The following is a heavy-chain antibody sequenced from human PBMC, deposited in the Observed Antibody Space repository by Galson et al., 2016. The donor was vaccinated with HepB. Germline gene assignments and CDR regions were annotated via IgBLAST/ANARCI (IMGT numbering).Heavy chain of an antibody. J-gene: IGHJ6*02. D-gene: IGHD2-21*01. CDR3: AKTLLGGMDV. CDR2: ISGNGGTT. CDR1: GFTFSGYA. V-gene: IGHV3-23*01. Sequence: GSLRLSCAASGFTFSGYAMSWVRQTPGKGLECVSSISGNGGTTYYADSVKGRFTIPRDNPKNTLYLQMNSLRADDTAVYYCAKTLLGGMDVWGQGTTVTVSS.